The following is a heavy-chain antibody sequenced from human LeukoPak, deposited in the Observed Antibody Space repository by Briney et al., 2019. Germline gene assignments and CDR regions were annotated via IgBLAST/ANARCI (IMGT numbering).Heavy chain of an antibody. Sequence: SETLSLTCTVSGGSVTSGTFYWSWIRQPPGKGLEWIGYISHSGSTYSNPSLKSRVTMSVDTSKNQFSLKLSSVTAADTAVYYCARDRSSIAAGGPDYWGQGTLVTVSS. CDR2: ISHSGST. J-gene: IGHJ4*02. CDR1: GGSVTSGTFY. CDR3: ARDRSSIAAGGPDY. D-gene: IGHD6-13*01. V-gene: IGHV4-30-2*01.